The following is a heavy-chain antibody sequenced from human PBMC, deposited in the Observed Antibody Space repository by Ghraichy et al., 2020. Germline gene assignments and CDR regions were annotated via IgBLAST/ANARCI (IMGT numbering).Heavy chain of an antibody. CDR2: TYYRSKWYN. V-gene: IGHV6-1*01. J-gene: IGHJ6*03. CDR3: ARGPYCSSTSCYVRYYYYMDV. Sequence: SQTLSLTCAISGDSVSSNTAAWNWIRQSPSRGLEWLGRTYYRSKWYNDYAVSVKSQITINPDTSKNQFSLQLNSVTPEDTAVYYCARGPYCSSTSCYVRYYYYMDVWGKGTTVTVSS. D-gene: IGHD2-2*01. CDR1: GDSVSSNTAA.